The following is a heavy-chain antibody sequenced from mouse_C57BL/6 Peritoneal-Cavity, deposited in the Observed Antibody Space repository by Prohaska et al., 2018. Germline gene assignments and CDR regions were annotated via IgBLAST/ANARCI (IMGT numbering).Heavy chain of an antibody. J-gene: IGHJ2*01. V-gene: IGHV4-1*01. CDR1: GIDCSRYW. CDR2: INPDSSTI. CDR3: ARTLPESFDY. Sequence: EVKLLQSGGGLVQPGGSLKLSCAASGIDCSRYWMSWVRRAPGKGLEWIGEINPDSSTINYAPSLKDKFIISRDNAKNTLYLQMSKVRSEDTALYYCARTLPESFDYWGQGTTLPFSS. D-gene: IGHD1-1*01.